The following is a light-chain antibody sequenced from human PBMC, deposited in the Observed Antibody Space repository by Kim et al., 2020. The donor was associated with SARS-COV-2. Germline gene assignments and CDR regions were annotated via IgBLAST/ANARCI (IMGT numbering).Light chain of an antibody. V-gene: IGLV3-21*04. J-gene: IGLJ3*02. CDR3: QVWDGNSDHPV. Sequence: APGKTATITSGGANIGSKSVHWYQQKPGQAPLLVIYYDTDRPSGIPERFSGSNSGTTTTLTISRVEAGDEADYYCQVWDGNSDHPVFGGGTQLTVL. CDR2: YDT. CDR1: NIGSKS.